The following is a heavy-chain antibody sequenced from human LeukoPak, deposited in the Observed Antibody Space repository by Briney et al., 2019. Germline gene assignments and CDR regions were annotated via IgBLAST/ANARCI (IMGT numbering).Heavy chain of an antibody. CDR2: INHSGST. CDR1: GGSFSGYY. CDR3: ARLSVVPAARSYFYYYYGMDA. V-gene: IGHV4-34*01. Sequence: KTSETLSLTCAVYGGSFSGYYWSWIRQPPGKGLEWIGEINHSGSTNYNPSLKSRVTISVDTSKNQFSLKLSSVTAADTAVYYCARLSVVPAARSYFYYYYGMDAWGQGTTVTVSS. J-gene: IGHJ6*02. D-gene: IGHD2-2*01.